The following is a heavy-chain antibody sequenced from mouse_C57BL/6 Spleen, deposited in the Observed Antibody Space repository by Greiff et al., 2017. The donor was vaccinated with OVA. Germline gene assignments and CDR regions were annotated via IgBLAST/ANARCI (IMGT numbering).Heavy chain of an antibody. D-gene: IGHD2-4*01. CDR3: ARGDDYAWFAY. CDR2: IWSGGST. CDR1: GFSLTSYG. V-gene: IGHV2-2*01. Sequence: VKLQESGPGLVQPSQSLSITCTVSGFSLTSYGVHWVRQSPGKGLEWLGVIWSGGSTDYNAAFISRLSISKDNSKSQVFFKMNSLQADDTAIYYCARGDDYAWFAYWGQGTLVTVSA. J-gene: IGHJ3*01.